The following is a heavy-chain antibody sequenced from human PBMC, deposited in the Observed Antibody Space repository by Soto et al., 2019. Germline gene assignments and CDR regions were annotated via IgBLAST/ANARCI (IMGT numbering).Heavy chain of an antibody. J-gene: IGHJ5*01. CDR1: GFTFSTYT. Sequence: GGSLRLSCAASGFTFSTYTMNWVRQAPGKGLEWISSISSGSSYIYYAGSVKGRFTISRDNAKNSLFLQMNSLRADDTAVYYCARDVLSGGAYPDSWGQGTKVTVSS. CDR2: ISSGSSYI. V-gene: IGHV3-21*01. CDR3: ARDVLSGGAYPDS. D-gene: IGHD3-10*01.